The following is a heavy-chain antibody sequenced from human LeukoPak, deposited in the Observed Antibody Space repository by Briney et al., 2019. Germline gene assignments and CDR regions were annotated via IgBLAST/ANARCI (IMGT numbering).Heavy chain of an antibody. V-gene: IGHV3-53*01. D-gene: IGHD6-19*01. J-gene: IGHJ4*02. CDR1: GFTFGDYA. Sequence: GGSLRLSCTASGFTFGDYAMSWFRQAPGKGLEWVSVIYSGGSTYYADSVKGRFTISRDNSKNTLYLQMNSLRAEDTAVYYCARARGPYSSGWYNNWVYYFDYWGQGTLVTVSS. CDR2: IYSGGST. CDR3: ARARGPYSSGWYNNWVYYFDY.